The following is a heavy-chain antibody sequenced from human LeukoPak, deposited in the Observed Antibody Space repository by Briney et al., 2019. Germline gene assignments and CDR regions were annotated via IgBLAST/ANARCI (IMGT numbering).Heavy chain of an antibody. CDR1: GGSISSYY. CDR2: IFYSGST. CDR3: ARQMNTVTADY. V-gene: IGHV4-59*05. Sequence: SETLSLTCTVSGGSISSYYWSWIRQPPGKGLEWIGSIFYSGSTYYNPSLNSRVTISIDTSKNQFSLRLSSVTAADTAVYYCARQMNTVTADYWGQGTLVTVSS. D-gene: IGHD4-17*01. J-gene: IGHJ4*02.